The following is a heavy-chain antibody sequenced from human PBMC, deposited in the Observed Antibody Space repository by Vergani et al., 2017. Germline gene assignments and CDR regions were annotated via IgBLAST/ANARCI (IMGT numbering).Heavy chain of an antibody. CDR1: GGSSSSYH. CDR2: IDHTGRP. V-gene: IGHV4-34*01. D-gene: IGHD4-11*01. Sequence: QVQLQQWGGGLLKPSETLSLTCVVNGGSSSSYHWTWIRQSPGEGLEWVGDIDHTGRPDYNQSLESRLTMSGGKSRNQFSLTLNSWTATDTAIYFCARVNTETNGHLYYYYYKDVWGQGTAVTVS. CDR3: ARVNTETNGHLYYYYYKDV. J-gene: IGHJ6*03.